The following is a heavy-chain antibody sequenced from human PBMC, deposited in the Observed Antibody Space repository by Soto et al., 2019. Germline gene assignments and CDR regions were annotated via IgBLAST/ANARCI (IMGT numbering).Heavy chain of an antibody. Sequence: SETLSLTRAVSGGSISSGGYSWSWIRQPPGKGLEWIGYIYYSGSTYYNPSLKSRVTISVDRSKNQFSLKLSSVTAADTAVYYCARYYGGYSDYWGQGTLVTVSS. V-gene: IGHV4-30-2*01. CDR3: ARYYGGYSDY. D-gene: IGHD3-10*01. CDR1: GGSISSGGYS. CDR2: IYYSGST. J-gene: IGHJ4*02.